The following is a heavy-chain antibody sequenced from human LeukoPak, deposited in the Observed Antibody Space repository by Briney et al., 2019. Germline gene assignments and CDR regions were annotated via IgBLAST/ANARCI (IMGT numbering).Heavy chain of an antibody. CDR3: AKDHYDYIGGTYRDFDY. V-gene: IGHV3-30*18. CDR1: GFTFSSFG. D-gene: IGHD3-16*02. Sequence: GGSLRLSCAASGFTFSSFGMHWVRQAPGKGLEWVAVISYDGSNPYYADSVKGRFTISRDNSKNTLYLQMNSLRAEDTAVYYCAKDHYDYIGGTYRDFDYWGQGTLVTVSS. J-gene: IGHJ4*02. CDR2: ISYDGSNP.